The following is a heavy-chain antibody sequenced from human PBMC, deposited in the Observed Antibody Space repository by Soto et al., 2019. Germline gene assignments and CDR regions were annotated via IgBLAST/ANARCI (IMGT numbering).Heavy chain of an antibody. CDR1: GYTFTGYY. CDR3: AREYDSSGYYYGPLYYGMDV. CDR2: INPNSGGT. J-gene: IGHJ6*02. D-gene: IGHD3-22*01. Sequence: ASVKVSCMASGYTFTGYYMHWVRQAPGQGLEWMGWINPNSGGTNYAQKFQGRVTMTRDTSISTAYMELSRLRSDDTAVYYCAREYDSSGYYYGPLYYGMDVWGQGTTVTVSS. V-gene: IGHV1-2*02.